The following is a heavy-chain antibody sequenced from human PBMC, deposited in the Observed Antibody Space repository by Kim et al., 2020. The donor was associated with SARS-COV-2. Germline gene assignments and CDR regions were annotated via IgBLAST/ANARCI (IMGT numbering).Heavy chain of an antibody. CDR1: GGSISSGCYY. V-gene: IGHV4-31*03. CDR2: IYYSGST. D-gene: IGHD6-6*01. J-gene: IGHJ3*02. Sequence: SETLSLTCTVSGGSISSGCYYWSWIRQHPGKGLEWIGYIYYSGSTYYNPSLKSRVTISVDTSKNQFSLKLSSVTAADTAVYYCARVPILRIAAREKGEDGFDIWGQGTMVTVSS. CDR3: ARVPILRIAAREKGEDGFDI.